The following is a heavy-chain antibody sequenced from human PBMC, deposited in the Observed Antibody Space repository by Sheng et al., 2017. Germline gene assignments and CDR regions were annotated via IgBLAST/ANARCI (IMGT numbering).Heavy chain of an antibody. J-gene: IGHJ4*01. Sequence: EVQLLESGGGLVQPGGSLKLSCAASGFTFSNYAMTWVRQAPGKGLEWVSAISGSGTDTYYADSMKGRFSISRDNSKDTLFLQMSSLKVDDTAVYYCAKDRWSSTSSRPYYFDYWGQAPWSPSPQ. CDR3: AKDRWSSTSSRPYYFDY. V-gene: IGHV3-23*01. CDR2: ISGSGTDT. D-gene: IGHD6-6*01. CDR1: GFTFSNYA.